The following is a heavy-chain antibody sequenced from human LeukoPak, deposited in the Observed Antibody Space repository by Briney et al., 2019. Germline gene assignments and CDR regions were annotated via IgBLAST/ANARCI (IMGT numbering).Heavy chain of an antibody. Sequence: ASVTVSFKASGYTFTGYYMHWVRQAPGQGLEWMGWINPNSGGTNYAQKFQGRVTMTRDTSISTAYMELSRLRSDDTAVYYCARVAGYGSGSYYYVYWGQGTLVTVSS. J-gene: IGHJ4*02. CDR1: GYTFTGYY. CDR2: INPNSGGT. V-gene: IGHV1-2*02. CDR3: ARVAGYGSGSYYYVY. D-gene: IGHD3-10*01.